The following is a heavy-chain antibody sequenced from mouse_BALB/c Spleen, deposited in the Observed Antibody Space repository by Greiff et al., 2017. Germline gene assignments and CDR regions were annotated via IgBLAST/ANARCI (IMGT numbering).Heavy chain of an antibody. J-gene: IGHJ1*01. CDR2: ISSGGST. CDR3: ARGTSSYWYFDV. D-gene: IGHD1-1*01. V-gene: IGHV5-6-5*01. CDR1: GFTFSSYA. Sequence: EVQGVESGGGLVKPGGSLKLSCAASGFTFSSYAMSWVRQTPEKRLEWVASISSGGSTYYPDSVKGRFTISRDNARNILYLQMSSLRSEDTAMYYCARGTSSYWYFDVWGAGTTVTVSS.